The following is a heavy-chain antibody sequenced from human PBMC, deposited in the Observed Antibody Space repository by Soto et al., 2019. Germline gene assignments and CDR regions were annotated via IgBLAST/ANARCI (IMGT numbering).Heavy chain of an antibody. CDR2: IYYSGTT. Sequence: QLQLQESGPRLLKPSETLSLTCSVSGGSISTRNFFWGWVRQSPGQGLEWIGHIYYSGTTYYNPSLKSRALLSVETSKNQFSLNLTSVTAADTAVYYCASSPLSSGWFFFDSWGQGSLVTVSS. CDR1: GGSISTRNFF. J-gene: IGHJ4*02. V-gene: IGHV4-39*01. CDR3: ASSPLSSGWFFFDS. D-gene: IGHD6-19*01.